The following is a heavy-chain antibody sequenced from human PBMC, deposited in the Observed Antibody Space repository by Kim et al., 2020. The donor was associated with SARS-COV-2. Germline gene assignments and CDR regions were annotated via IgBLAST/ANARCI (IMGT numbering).Heavy chain of an antibody. D-gene: IGHD3-22*01. Sequence: GGSLRLSCATSGFTFSYYGIHWVRQAPGKGLEWVAVIWYDGNNKYYADSVKGRFTVSRDNSKNTVYVQMDSLRAEDTAMYYCARDADKSGHYSKFDYWGQGTLVTVSS. V-gene: IGHV3-33*01. CDR2: IWYDGNNK. CDR3: ARDADKSGHYSKFDY. CDR1: GFTFSYYG. J-gene: IGHJ4*02.